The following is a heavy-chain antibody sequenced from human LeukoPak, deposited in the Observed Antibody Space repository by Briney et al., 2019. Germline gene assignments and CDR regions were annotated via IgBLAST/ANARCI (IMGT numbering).Heavy chain of an antibody. J-gene: IGHJ6*02. Sequence: ASVKVSCKASGYTFTSYAMNWVRQAPGQGLEWMGWININTGNPTYAQGFTGRFVFSLDTSVSTAYLQISSLKAEDTAVYYCARDPGYSSSWYSGLDYYYYYGMDVWGQGTTVTVSS. D-gene: IGHD6-13*01. V-gene: IGHV7-4-1*02. CDR1: GYTFTSYA. CDR2: ININTGNP. CDR3: ARDPGYSSSWYSGLDYYYYYGMDV.